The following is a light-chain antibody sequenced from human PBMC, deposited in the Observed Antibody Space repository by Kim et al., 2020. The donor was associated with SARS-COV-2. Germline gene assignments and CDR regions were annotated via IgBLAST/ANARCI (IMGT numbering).Light chain of an antibody. J-gene: IGLJ2*01. CDR2: GKN. V-gene: IGLV3-19*01. CDR3: NSRDSSGNVV. CDR1: SLRSYY. Sequence: VALGQTVRITCQGDSLRSYYTSWYQQKPGQAPVLVIYGKNNRPSGIPDRFSGSSSGNTASLTITGAQAEDEADYYCNSRDSSGNVVFGGGTKLTVL.